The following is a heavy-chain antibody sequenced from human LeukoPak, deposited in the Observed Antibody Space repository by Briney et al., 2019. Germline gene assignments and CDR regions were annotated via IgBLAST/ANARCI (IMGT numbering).Heavy chain of an antibody. Sequence: GGSLRLSCAASGFTFSSHWMSWVRQAPGKGLEWVGNIKQDGSERNYVDSVKGRFTISRDNAKKSLYLQMNSLRAEDTAVYYCARDWGAYYHFFDYWGQGTLVTVSS. CDR2: IKQDGSER. D-gene: IGHD3-22*01. CDR3: ARDWGAYYHFFDY. V-gene: IGHV3-7*01. J-gene: IGHJ4*02. CDR1: GFTFSSHW.